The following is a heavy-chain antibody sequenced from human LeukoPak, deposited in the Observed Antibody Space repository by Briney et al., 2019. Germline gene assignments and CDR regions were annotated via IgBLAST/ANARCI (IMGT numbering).Heavy chain of an antibody. Sequence: GRSLRLSCAAPGFTFSNYAMHWVRQTPGKGLEWVAVISYDGNEKYQVDSVKGRFTISRDNSKNTLYLQMNSLRVEDTAVYYCARGDRGTAAGNNWFNPWGQGTLVTVSS. CDR2: ISYDGNEK. D-gene: IGHD6-13*01. CDR1: GFTFSNYA. V-gene: IGHV3-30-3*01. CDR3: ARGDRGTAAGNNWFNP. J-gene: IGHJ5*02.